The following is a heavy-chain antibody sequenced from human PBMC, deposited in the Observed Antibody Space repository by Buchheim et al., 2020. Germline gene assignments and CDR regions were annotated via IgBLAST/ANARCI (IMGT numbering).Heavy chain of an antibody. CDR2: IYHSGST. J-gene: IGHJ6*02. D-gene: IGHD2-15*01. Sequence: QVQLQESGPGLVKPSGTLSLTCAVSGGSISSSNWWSWVRQPPGKGLEWIGEIYHSGSTNYNPSLKSRVTISVDKSKNQFSPKLSSVTAADTAVYYCARDLKRDCSGGSCYSLGYYYYGMDVWGQGTT. CDR3: ARDLKRDCSGGSCYSLGYYYYGMDV. V-gene: IGHV4-4*02. CDR1: GGSISSSNW.